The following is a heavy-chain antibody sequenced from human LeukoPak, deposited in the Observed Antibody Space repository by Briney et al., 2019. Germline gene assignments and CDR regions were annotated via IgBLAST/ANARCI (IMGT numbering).Heavy chain of an antibody. Sequence: PGGSLRLSCAASGFTFDDYAMHWVQQAPGKGLEWVSGISWNSGSIGYADSVKGRFTISRDNAKNSLYLQMNSLRAEDMALYYCAKEGEPVQQLVLRGYYFDYWGQGTLVTVSS. D-gene: IGHD6-13*01. CDR3: AKEGEPVQQLVLRGYYFDY. J-gene: IGHJ4*02. CDR2: ISWNSGSI. V-gene: IGHV3-9*03. CDR1: GFTFDDYA.